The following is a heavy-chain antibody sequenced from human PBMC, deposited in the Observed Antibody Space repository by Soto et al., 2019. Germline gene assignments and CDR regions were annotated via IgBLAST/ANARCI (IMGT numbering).Heavy chain of an antibody. J-gene: IGHJ6*02. V-gene: IGHV1-69*05. CDR1: GGTFSSYA. Sequence: SVKVSCKASGGTFSSYAISWVRQAPGQGLEWMGGIIPIFGTANYAQKFQGRVTITTDESTSTAYMELSSLRSEDTAVYYCANRDMTDYYYYGMDVWGQGTTVTVSS. CDR3: ANRDMTDYYYYGMDV. D-gene: IGHD2-15*01. CDR2: IIPIFGTA.